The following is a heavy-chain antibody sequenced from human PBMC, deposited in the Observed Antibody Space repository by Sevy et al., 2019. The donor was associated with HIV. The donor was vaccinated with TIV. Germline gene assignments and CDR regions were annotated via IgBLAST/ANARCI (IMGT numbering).Heavy chain of an antibody. CDR1: GLTFSSYW. V-gene: IGHV3-74*01. CDR3: VRQRGDTVVLPDVLPDYGMDV. J-gene: IGHJ6*02. D-gene: IGHD2-2*01. Sequence: GGSLRLSCAASGLTFSSYWMHWVRQAPGKGLVWVSRINGDGSSTSYADSVKGRCTISRDNAKNTLYLQMNSLRAEDTAVYYCVRQRGDTVVLPDVLPDYGMDVWGQGTTVTVSS. CDR2: INGDGSST.